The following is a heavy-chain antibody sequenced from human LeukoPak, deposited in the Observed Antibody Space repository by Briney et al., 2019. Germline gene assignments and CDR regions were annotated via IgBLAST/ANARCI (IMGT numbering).Heavy chain of an antibody. D-gene: IGHD4-17*01. J-gene: IGHJ4*02. CDR2: ISDDGRRK. V-gene: IGHV3-30*18. Sequence: GRSLRLSCAASVFSFISYGMHWVRQAPGKGLEWVGVISDDGRRKDYADSVKGRFTISRDNSKDTLYLLMNSLRAEDTAVYYCAKRPSDYGDYVSYFDYWGQGTLVTVSS. CDR3: AKRPSDYGDYVSYFDY. CDR1: VFSFISYG.